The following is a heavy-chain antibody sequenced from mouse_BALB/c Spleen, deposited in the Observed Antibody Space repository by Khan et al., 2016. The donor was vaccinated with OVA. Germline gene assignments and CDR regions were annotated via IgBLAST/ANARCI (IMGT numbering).Heavy chain of an antibody. Sequence: QVQLKESGAELAKPGASVKMSCKASGYTFTSYWMHWVKQRPGQGLEWIVYINPSAGYTDYNQKFKDQATLTADKSSSTAYMQLSSLTSEDSAVYYCARDRIDYGGQGTTLTVSS. CDR1: GYTFTSYW. CDR2: INPSAGYT. V-gene: IGHV1-7*01. CDR3: ARDRIDY. J-gene: IGHJ2*01.